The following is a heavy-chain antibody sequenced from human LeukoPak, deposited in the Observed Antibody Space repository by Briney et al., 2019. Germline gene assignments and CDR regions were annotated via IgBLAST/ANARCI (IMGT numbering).Heavy chain of an antibody. V-gene: IGHV3-15*01. CDR1: GFTFSNAW. CDR2: IKPKTGSGTT. Sequence: PGGSLRLSCDGSGFTFSNAWMSWVRLAPGKGLEWVGRIKPKTGSGTTDYAAPVNGRFSISRDDSKNTLFLHMKSLKTEDTGVYYCDTGNPFDFWGQGTLVTVSS. CDR3: DTGNPFDF. D-gene: IGHD4-23*01. J-gene: IGHJ4*02.